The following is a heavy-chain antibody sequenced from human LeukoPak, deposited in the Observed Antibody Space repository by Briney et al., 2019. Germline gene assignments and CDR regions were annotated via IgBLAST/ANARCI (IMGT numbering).Heavy chain of an antibody. D-gene: IGHD2-15*01. CDR1: GYSISSGYY. CDR2: IYHSGST. Sequence: SETLSLTCTVSGYSISSGYYWGWIRQPPGKGLEWIGSIYHSGSTYYNPSLKSRVTISVDTSKNQFSLKLSSVTAADAAVYYCASGLYSGFDPWGQGTLVTVSS. J-gene: IGHJ5*02. V-gene: IGHV4-38-2*02. CDR3: ASGLYSGFDP.